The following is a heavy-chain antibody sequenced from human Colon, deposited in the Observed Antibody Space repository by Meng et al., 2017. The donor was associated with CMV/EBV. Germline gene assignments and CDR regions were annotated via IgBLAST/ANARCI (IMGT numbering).Heavy chain of an antibody. J-gene: IGHJ4*02. CDR2: IIPIFGTA. CDR3: AREYYYDSSGYSTSLKLPNY. V-gene: IGHV1-69*05. Sequence: SVKVSCKASGGTFSSYAISWVRQAPGQGLEWMGGIIPIFGTANYAQKFQGRVTITTDESTSTAYMELSSLRSEDTAVYYCAREYYYDSSGYSTSLKLPNYWGQGTLVTVSS. D-gene: IGHD3-22*01. CDR1: GGTFSSYA.